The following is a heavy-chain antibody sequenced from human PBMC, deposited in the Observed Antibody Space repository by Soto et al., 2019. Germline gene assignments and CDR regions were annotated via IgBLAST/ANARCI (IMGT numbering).Heavy chain of an antibody. CDR1: Y. Sequence: YXHWVRQAPGQGLEWMGIINPSGGSTSYAQKFQGRVTMTRDTSTSTVYMELSSLRSEDTAVYYGARGASYSSSWLGYWGQGTLVTVAS. J-gene: IGHJ4*02. D-gene: IGHD6-13*01. CDR2: INPSGGST. CDR3: ARGASYSSSWLGY. V-gene: IGHV1-46*03.